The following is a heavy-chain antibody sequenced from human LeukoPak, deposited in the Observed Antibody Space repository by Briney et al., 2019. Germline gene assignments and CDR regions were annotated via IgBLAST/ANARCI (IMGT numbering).Heavy chain of an antibody. D-gene: IGHD1-26*01. Sequence: PGGSLRLSCAASGFTVSSNYMSWVRQAPGKGLEWVSVIYNGGSTYYADSVKGRFTISRDNSKNTLYLQMNSLRAEDTAVYYCARVGDTYNFDYWGQGTLVTVSS. V-gene: IGHV3-66*01. J-gene: IGHJ4*02. CDR2: IYNGGST. CDR3: ARVGDTYNFDY. CDR1: GFTVSSNY.